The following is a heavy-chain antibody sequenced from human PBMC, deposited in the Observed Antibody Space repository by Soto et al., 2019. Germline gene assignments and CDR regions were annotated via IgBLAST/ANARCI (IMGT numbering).Heavy chain of an antibody. CDR2: IIPIFTTT. Sequence: VQLVQSGAEVKKPGSSVKVSCKASGGTFSNYAISWVRQAPGQGLEWMGGIIPIFTTTKYAQKFQGRVTFTADESTSTAYMELSSLRSEDTAVYYCAIEYSSSPPYYPIGYWGQGTLVTVSS. V-gene: IGHV1-69*01. D-gene: IGHD6-6*01. J-gene: IGHJ4*02. CDR3: AIEYSSSPPYYPIGY. CDR1: GGTFSNYA.